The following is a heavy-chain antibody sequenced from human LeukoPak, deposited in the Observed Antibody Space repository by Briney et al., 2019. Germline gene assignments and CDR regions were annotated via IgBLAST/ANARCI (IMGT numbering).Heavy chain of an antibody. D-gene: IGHD3-22*01. CDR1: GFTFSSYG. J-gene: IGHJ5*02. CDR3: ARERGTYYYDSSGYRPYGFDP. CDR2: IWYDGSNK. Sequence: GGSLRLSCATSGFTFSSYGMHWVRQAPGKGLEWVAVIWYDGSNKYYADSVKGRFTISRDNSKNTQYLQMNSLRAEDTAVYYCARERGTYYYDSSGYRPYGFDPWGQGTLVTVSS. V-gene: IGHV3-33*01.